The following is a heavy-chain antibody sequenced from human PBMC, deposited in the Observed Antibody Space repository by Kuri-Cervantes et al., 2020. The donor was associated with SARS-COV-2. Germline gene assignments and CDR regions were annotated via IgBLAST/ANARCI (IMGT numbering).Heavy chain of an antibody. J-gene: IGHJ6*03. D-gene: IGHD2-2*03. Sequence: GESLKISCAASGFTFSRYWMSWVRQAPGKGLEWVANIRQDGSQKLYVDSVKGRFTISRDNANNKMYLQMNSLRAEDTAVYYCARLGYCNSSSCNRGDYYYYYMDVWGDGSTVTVPS. CDR2: IRQDGSQK. V-gene: IGHV3-7*01. CDR3: ARLGYCNSSSCNRGDYYYYYMDV. CDR1: GFTFSRYW.